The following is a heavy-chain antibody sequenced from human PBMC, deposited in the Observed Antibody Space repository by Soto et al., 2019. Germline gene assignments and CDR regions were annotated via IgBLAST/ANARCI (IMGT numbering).Heavy chain of an antibody. D-gene: IGHD3-16*01. CDR1: GGSISSSNW. Sequence: PSETLSLTCAVSGGSISSSNWWSWVRQPPGKGLEWIGEIYHSGSTNYNPSLKSRVTISVDKSKNQFSLKLSSVTAADTAVYYCARGGGDPSLNWFDPWGQGTLVTVSS. J-gene: IGHJ5*02. V-gene: IGHV4-4*02. CDR2: IYHSGST. CDR3: ARGGGDPSLNWFDP.